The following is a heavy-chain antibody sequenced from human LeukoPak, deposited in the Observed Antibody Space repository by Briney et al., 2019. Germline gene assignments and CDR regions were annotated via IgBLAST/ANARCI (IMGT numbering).Heavy chain of an antibody. CDR1: GFTFSSYG. J-gene: IGHJ4*02. Sequence: GGSLRLSCAASGFTFSSYGMHWVRQAPGKGLEWVAFIRYDVSNKYYADSVKGRFTISRDNSKNTLYLQMNSLGVEDTSVYYCAQGDCSGGPCPGPLNWGQGTPVTVPS. CDR3: AQGDCSGGPCPGPLN. D-gene: IGHD2-15*01. V-gene: IGHV3-30*02. CDR2: IRYDVSNK.